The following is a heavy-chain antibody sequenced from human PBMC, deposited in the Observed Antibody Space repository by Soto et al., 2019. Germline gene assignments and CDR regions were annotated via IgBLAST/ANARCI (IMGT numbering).Heavy chain of an antibody. D-gene: IGHD2-15*01. V-gene: IGHV1-69*12. CDR2: IIPIFGTA. J-gene: IGHJ4*02. CDR3: ARESRYCSGGSCYFLPGIDY. CDR1: GGTFSSYA. Sequence: QVQLVQSGAEVKKPGSSVKASCKASGGTFSSYAISWVRQAPGQGLEWMGGIIPIFGTANYAQKFQGRVTITADESTSTAYMELSSLRSADTAVYYCARESRYCSGGSCYFLPGIDYWGQGTLVTVSS.